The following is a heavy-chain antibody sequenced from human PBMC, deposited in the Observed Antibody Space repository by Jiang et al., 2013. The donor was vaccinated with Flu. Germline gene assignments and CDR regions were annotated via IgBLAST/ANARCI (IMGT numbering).Heavy chain of an antibody. CDR2: YSDGYT. CDR1: GFTVSSNV. CDR3: ARLTLGYDYY. V-gene: IGHV3-66*01. D-gene: IGHD5-12*01. J-gene: IGHJ4*02. Sequence: QLVESGGGLVQPGGSLRLSCVASGFTVSSNVHDLGPPGSREGAGVDRNFYSDGYTYYADSVKGRFTSSRDESKNTFFLQMNTLKAEDTAVYYCARLTLGYDYYWGLGTLVTVSS.